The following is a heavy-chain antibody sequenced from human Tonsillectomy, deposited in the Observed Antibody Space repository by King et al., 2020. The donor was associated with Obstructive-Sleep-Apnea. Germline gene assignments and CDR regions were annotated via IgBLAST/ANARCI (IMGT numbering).Heavy chain of an antibody. Sequence: VQLVESGGGVVQPGRSLRLSCAASGFTFSSYAMHWVRQAPGKGLEWVAVISYDGSNKYYADSVKGRFTISRDNSKNTLYLQMNSLRAGDTAVYYCARGEDIVVVVAATGKGDYWGQGTLVTVSS. D-gene: IGHD2-15*01. J-gene: IGHJ4*02. CDR3: ARGEDIVVVVAATGKGDY. CDR1: GFTFSSYA. CDR2: ISYDGSNK. V-gene: IGHV3-30*04.